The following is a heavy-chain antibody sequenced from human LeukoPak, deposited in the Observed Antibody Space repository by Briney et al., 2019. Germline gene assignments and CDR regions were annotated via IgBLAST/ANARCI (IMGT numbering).Heavy chain of an antibody. CDR2: IMPIFGTA. J-gene: IGHJ4*02. CDR1: GGTFSSYA. D-gene: IGHD3-10*01. Sequence: ASVKVSCKASGGTFSSYAISWVRQAPGQGLEWMGGIMPIFGTANYAQKFQGRVTITADKSTSTAYMELSSLRSEDTAVYYCARGVWFGELSFDYWGQGTLVTVSS. CDR3: ARGVWFGELSFDY. V-gene: IGHV1-69*06.